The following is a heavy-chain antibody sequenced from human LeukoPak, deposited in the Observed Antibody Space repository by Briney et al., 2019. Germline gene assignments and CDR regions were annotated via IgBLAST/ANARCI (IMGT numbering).Heavy chain of an antibody. Sequence: PGGSLRLSCAASGFTFSSYSMNWVRQAPGKGLEWVSSISSSSSYIYYADSVKGRFTISRDNAKNSLYLQMNSLRAEDTAVYYCARIGIGYYSGGSCYYYGMDVWGQGTTVTVSS. D-gene: IGHD2-15*01. CDR2: ISSSSSYI. CDR3: ARIGIGYYSGGSCYYYGMDV. CDR1: GFTFSSYS. V-gene: IGHV3-21*01. J-gene: IGHJ6*02.